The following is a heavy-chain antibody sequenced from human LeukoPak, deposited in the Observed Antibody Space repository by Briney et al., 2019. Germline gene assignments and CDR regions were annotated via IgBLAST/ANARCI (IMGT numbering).Heavy chain of an antibody. CDR3: ARVRGFWSGTNWFDP. CDR2: INHSGST. CDR1: GGSFSGYY. D-gene: IGHD3-3*01. J-gene: IGHJ5*02. V-gene: IGHV4-34*01. Sequence: PSETLSLTCAVYGGSFSGYYWSWIRQPPGKGLEWIGEINHSGSTNYNPSLKSRVTISVDTSKNQFSLKLSSVTAADTAVYYCARVRGFWSGTNWFDPWGQGTLVTVSS.